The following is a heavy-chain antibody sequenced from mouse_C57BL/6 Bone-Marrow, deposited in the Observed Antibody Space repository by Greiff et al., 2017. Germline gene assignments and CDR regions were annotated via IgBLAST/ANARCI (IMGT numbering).Heavy chain of an antibody. CDR1: GYTFTSYW. D-gene: IGHD2-3*01. Sequence: QVQLQQSGAELAKPGASVKLSCKASGYTFTSYWMHWVKQRPGQGLEWIGYINPSSGYTTYNQKFKDKDTLTADKSSSTAYMQLSSLTYEDSAVYYCARWGLLAMDYGGQGTSVTVSA. J-gene: IGHJ4*01. CDR3: ARWGLLAMDY. V-gene: IGHV1-7*01. CDR2: INPSSGYT.